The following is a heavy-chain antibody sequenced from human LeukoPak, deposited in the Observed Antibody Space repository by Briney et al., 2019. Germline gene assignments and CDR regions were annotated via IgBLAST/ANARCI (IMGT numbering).Heavy chain of an antibody. CDR3: ARESSSSDY. Sequence: PSETLSLTRTVSGGSISSGSYYWSWIRQPAGKGLEWIGRIYTSGSTNYNPSLKSRVTISVDTSKNQFSLKLSSVTAADTAVYYCARESSSSDYWGQGTLVTVSS. D-gene: IGHD6-13*01. CDR1: GGSISSGSYY. J-gene: IGHJ4*02. V-gene: IGHV4-61*02. CDR2: IYTSGST.